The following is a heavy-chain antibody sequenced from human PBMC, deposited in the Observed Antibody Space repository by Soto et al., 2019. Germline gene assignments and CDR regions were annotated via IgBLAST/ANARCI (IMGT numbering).Heavy chain of an antibody. Sequence: QVQLVQSGAEVKKPGSSVKVSCRASGGTFSSYAITWVRQAPGQGLEWMGRIIPFFGTAKYAQKFQGRVTSTAVNSTGTAYMELSSLRSDDTAVTAFARGARVRGGYSGMDVWGQGTTVTVSS. D-gene: IGHD3-10*01. J-gene: IGHJ6*02. CDR2: IIPFFGTA. V-gene: IGHV1-69*06. CDR3: ARGARVRGGYSGMDV. CDR1: GGTFSSYA.